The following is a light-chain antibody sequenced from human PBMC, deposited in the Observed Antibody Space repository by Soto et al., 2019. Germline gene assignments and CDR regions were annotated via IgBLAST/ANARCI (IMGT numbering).Light chain of an antibody. Sequence: IQLTQSHSHLSASVGDRVTIICRESQHISSCFVWYQQKPGKAPKLLIYAASSLQSGVPSRFSGSRSGTEFTLTISSLQPEDFATYYCQQNYSTPALTFGGGTKVDI. V-gene: IGKV1-39*01. CDR1: QHISSC. J-gene: IGKJ4*01. CDR3: QQNYSTPALT. CDR2: AAS.